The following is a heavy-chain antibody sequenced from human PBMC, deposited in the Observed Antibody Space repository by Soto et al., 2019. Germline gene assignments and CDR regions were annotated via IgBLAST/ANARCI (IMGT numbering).Heavy chain of an antibody. CDR1: GYTFNVYG. V-gene: IGHV1-18*01. CDR3: ARDLDGSGSYYNEY. D-gene: IGHD3-10*01. CDR2: IKPYNGNT. J-gene: IGHJ4*02. Sequence: ASVKVSGKASGYTFNVYGINWVRQAPGQGLEWMGWIKPYNGNTKYAQNLQGRVTMNTDTSTSTAYMELRSLRSDDTAVYYCARDLDGSGSYYNEYWGKGNMASVSS.